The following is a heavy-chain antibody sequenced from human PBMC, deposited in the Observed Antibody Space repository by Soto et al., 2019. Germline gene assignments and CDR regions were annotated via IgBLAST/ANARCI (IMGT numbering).Heavy chain of an antibody. CDR1: GDSISSPDYY. V-gene: IGHV4-30-4*01. Sequence: SETLSLTCTVSGDSISSPDYYWSWIRQAPGKGLELIGYVYYRGSIYYTPSFESRVSISIDTSKNQFSLRLTSVTAADSAVYFCARVTFTPNWFDSWGQGILVTVS. CDR3: ARVTFTPNWFDS. D-gene: IGHD3-16*01. CDR2: VYYRGSI. J-gene: IGHJ5*01.